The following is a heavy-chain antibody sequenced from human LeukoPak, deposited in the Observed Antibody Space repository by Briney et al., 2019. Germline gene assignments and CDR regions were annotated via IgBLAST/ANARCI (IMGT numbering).Heavy chain of an antibody. V-gene: IGHV3-20*04. Sequence: GGSLRLSCAASGFTFDDYGMSWVRQAPGKGLEWVSGINWNGGSTGYADSVKGRFTISRDNSKNTLYLQMNSLRAEDTAVYYCAKDGRGSRGGYFDYWGQGTLVTVSS. CDR3: AKDGRGSRGGYFDY. CDR2: INWNGGST. CDR1: GFTFDDYG. D-gene: IGHD3-10*01. J-gene: IGHJ4*02.